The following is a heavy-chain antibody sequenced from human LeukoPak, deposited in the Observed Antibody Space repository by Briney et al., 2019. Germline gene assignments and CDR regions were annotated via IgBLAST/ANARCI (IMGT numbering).Heavy chain of an antibody. CDR1: GYTFTGYY. CDR2: INPNSGGT. CDR3: ARNLYSWFDP. Sequence: GASVKVSCKASGYTFTGYYMHWVRQAPGQGLEWMGWINPNSGGTNYAQKFQGRVTMTRDTSISTAYMELSSLRSEDTAVYYCARNLYSWFDPWGQGTLVTASS. V-gene: IGHV1-2*02. J-gene: IGHJ5*02.